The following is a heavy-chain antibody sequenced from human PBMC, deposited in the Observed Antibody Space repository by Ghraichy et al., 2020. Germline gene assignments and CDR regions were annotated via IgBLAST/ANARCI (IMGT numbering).Heavy chain of an antibody. J-gene: IGHJ6*02. CDR3: ARRLVVPGASGWGYGMDV. V-gene: IGHV3-7*01. CDR2: IKEDGSDK. CDR1: GFTFSSYW. D-gene: IGHD2-2*01. Sequence: GGSLRLSCAVSGFTFSSYWMSWVRQVPGKGLEWEASIKEDGSDKSYVDSLRGRFTISRDNAKNSLYLQMSSLRAEDTAVYYCARRLVVPGASGWGYGMDVWGQGTTVTVSS.